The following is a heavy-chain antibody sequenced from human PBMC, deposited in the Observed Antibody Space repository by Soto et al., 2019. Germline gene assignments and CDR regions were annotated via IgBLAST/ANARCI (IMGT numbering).Heavy chain of an antibody. CDR3: ARELGIPAAMTDGDY. V-gene: IGHV3-21*01. CDR1: GFTFSSYS. CDR2: ISSSSSYL. D-gene: IGHD2-2*01. Sequence: GGSLRLSCAASGFTFSSYSMNWVRQAPGKGLEWVSSISSSSSYLYYADSVKGRFTISRDNAKNSLYLQMNSLRAEDTAVYYCARELGIPAAMTDGDYWGQGTLVTVSS. J-gene: IGHJ4*02.